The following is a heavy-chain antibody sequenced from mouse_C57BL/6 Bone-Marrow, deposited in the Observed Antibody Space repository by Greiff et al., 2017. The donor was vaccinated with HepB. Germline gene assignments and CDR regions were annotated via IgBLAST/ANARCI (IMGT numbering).Heavy chain of an antibody. D-gene: IGHD2-5*01. CDR1: GFTFSDYG. Sequence: EVKLMESGGGLVQPGGSLKLSCAASGFTFSDYGMAWVRQAPRKGPEWVAFISNLAYSIYYADTVTGRFTISRENAKNTLYLEMSSLRSEDTAMYYCARAYYSKGFAYWGQGTLVTVSA. CDR2: ISNLAYSI. J-gene: IGHJ3*01. V-gene: IGHV5-15*01. CDR3: ARAYYSKGFAY.